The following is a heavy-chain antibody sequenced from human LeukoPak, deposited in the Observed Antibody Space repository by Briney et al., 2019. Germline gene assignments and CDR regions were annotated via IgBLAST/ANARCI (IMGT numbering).Heavy chain of an antibody. CDR2: ISSSSSYI. D-gene: IGHD6-13*01. V-gene: IGHV3-21*01. CDR3: ARDEMGGSSWSDAFDI. Sequence: PGGSLRLSCAASGFTFSSYSMNWVRQAPGKGLESVSSISSSSSYIYYADSVKGRFTISRDNAKNSLYLQMNSLRAEDTAVYYCARDEMGGSSWSDAFDIWGQGTMVTVSS. J-gene: IGHJ3*02. CDR1: GFTFSSYS.